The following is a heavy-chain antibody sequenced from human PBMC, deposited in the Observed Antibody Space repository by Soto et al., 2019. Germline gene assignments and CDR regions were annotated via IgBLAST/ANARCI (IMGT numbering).Heavy chain of an antibody. J-gene: IGHJ6*03. Sequence: ESLKISCKGSGYSFTSYWIGWVRQMPGKGLEWMGIIYPGDSDTRYSPSFQGQVTISADKSISTAYLQWSSLKASDTAMYYCARHGGYDFWSGYYFGDYYYYYYMDVWGQGTTVTVSS. V-gene: IGHV5-51*01. CDR1: GYSFTSYW. D-gene: IGHD3-3*01. CDR2: IYPGDSDT. CDR3: ARHGGYDFWSGYYFGDYYYYYYMDV.